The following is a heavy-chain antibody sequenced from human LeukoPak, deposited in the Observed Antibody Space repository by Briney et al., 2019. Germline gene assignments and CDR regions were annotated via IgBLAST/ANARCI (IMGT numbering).Heavy chain of an antibody. D-gene: IGHD1-14*01. V-gene: IGHV4-39*07. CDR3: AREITWHMDV. CDR2: IHYSGST. CDR1: GGSISSSSYY. J-gene: IGHJ6*03. Sequence: SETLSLTCTVSGGSISSSSYYWGWIRQLPGKGLEWIGGIHYSGSTYYNPSLKSRVTISIDTSKNQFSLKLSSVTAADTAAYYCAREITWHMDVWGKGTTVTVSS.